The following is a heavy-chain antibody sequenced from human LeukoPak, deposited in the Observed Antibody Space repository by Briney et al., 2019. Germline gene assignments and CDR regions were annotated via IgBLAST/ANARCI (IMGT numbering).Heavy chain of an antibody. CDR1: GFTFRDYD. CDR3: ARSIPRYDGSGYYPDS. V-gene: IGHV3-33*01. J-gene: IGHJ4*02. Sequence: GGSLRLSCAASGFTFRDYDMHWVRQAPGKGLEWVAVIWYDGSNKVYGESVKGRFTISRDNSKNTLYLQMNSLRAEDTAVYYCARSIPRYDGSGYYPDSWGQGILVTVSS. CDR2: IWYDGSNK. D-gene: IGHD3-22*01.